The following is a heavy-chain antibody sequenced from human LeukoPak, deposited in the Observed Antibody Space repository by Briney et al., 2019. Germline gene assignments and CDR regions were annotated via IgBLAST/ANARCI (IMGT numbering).Heavy chain of an antibody. CDR3: VRDRIASAGTGG. Sequence: ASVTVSCKASGYTFTGYYMHWVRQAPGQGLEWMGWINPNSGGTNYAQKFQGWVTMTRDTSISTAYMELSSLKSDDTAVYYCVRDRIASAGTGGWGQGTLVTVSS. V-gene: IGHV1-2*04. D-gene: IGHD6-13*01. J-gene: IGHJ4*02. CDR2: INPNSGGT. CDR1: GYTFTGYY.